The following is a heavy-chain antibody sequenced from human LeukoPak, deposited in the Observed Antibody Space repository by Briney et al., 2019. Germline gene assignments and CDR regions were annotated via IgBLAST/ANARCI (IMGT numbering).Heavy chain of an antibody. CDR3: ARGSPPWGSYGSGWFDP. J-gene: IGHJ5*02. CDR1: GYTFTSYG. Sequence: ASVKVSCKASGYTFTSYGISWVRQAPGQGLEWMGGIIPIFGTANYAQKFQGRVTITTDESTSTAYMELSSLRSEDTAVYYCARGSPPWGSYGSGWFDPWGQGTLVTVSS. V-gene: IGHV1-69*05. D-gene: IGHD1-26*01. CDR2: IIPIFGTA.